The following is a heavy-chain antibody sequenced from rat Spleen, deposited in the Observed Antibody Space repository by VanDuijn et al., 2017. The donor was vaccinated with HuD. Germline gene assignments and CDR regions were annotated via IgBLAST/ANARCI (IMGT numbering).Heavy chain of an antibody. V-gene: IGHV2-13*01. D-gene: IGHD1-4*01. CDR2: IKGDGNT. Sequence: QVQLKESGPGLVQPSQTLSLTCTVSGFSLTNYGVSWVRQPPGKGLEWMGVIKGDGNTDDISALKSRLSISRDTSKIQVYLKLSSLQTQDTATYYCAREGTTPYVMHAWGQGASVTVSS. J-gene: IGHJ4*01. CDR1: GFSLTNYG. CDR3: AREGTTPYVMHA.